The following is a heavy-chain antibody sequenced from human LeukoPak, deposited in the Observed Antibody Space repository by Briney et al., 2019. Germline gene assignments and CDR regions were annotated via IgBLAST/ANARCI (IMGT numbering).Heavy chain of an antibody. J-gene: IGHJ4*02. V-gene: IGHV1-2*02. CDR3: ARERTLTSSYDY. CDR1: GYTFTGYY. D-gene: IGHD5-12*01. CDR2: INPNSGGT. Sequence: EASVKVSCKASGYTFTGYYMHWVRQAPGQGLEWMGWINPNSGGTNYAQKFQGRVTMTRDTSISTAYMELSRLRSDDTAVYYCARERTLTSSYDYWGQGTLVTVSS.